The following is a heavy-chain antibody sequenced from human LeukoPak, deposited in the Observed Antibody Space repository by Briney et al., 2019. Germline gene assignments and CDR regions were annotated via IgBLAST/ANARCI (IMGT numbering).Heavy chain of an antibody. CDR1: GFTFSSYA. D-gene: IGHD5-12*01. J-gene: IGHJ4*02. CDR2: ISYVGSNK. V-gene: IGHV3-30-3*01. CDR3: ASALGGSIVATMGVLY. Sequence: GGSLRLSCAASGFTFSSYAMHWVRQAPGKGLEWVAVISYVGSNKYYADSVKGRFTISRDNSKNTLYLQMNSLRAEDTAVYYCASALGGSIVATMGVLYWGQGTLVTVSS.